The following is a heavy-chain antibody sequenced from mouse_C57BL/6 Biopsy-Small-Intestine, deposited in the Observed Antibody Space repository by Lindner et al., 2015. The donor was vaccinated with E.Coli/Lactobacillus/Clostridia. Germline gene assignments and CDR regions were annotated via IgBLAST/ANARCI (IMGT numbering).Heavy chain of an antibody. CDR1: GFTFGTYA. D-gene: IGHD2-3*01. CDR2: IRSESNNYAT. J-gene: IGHJ1*03. Sequence: VQLQESGGGLVQPKGSLKLSCAASGFTFGTYAMHWVRQAPGKGLEWVARIRSESNNYATYYADSVKDRFTISRDDSQSILFLQMNNLKTEDTAMYYCVRFYDDYYGGHFDVWGTGTTVTVSS. V-gene: IGHV10-3*01. CDR3: VRFYDDYYGGHFDV.